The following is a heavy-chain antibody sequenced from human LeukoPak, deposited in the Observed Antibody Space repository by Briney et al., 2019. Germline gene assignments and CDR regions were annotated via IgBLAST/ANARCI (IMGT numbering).Heavy chain of an antibody. CDR1: GFTFSSYA. CDR2: ISGGGGGT. V-gene: IGHV3-23*01. D-gene: IGHD1-20*01. CDR3: AKDRSMNNSNAFHFDL. Sequence: GGSLRLSCSASGFTFSSYAMTWVRQAPGKGLEWVSLISGGGGGTYYADSVKCRFTISRDNSKNTLFLQIDNLRADDTAVYACAKDRSMNNSNAFHFDLWGRGTLVTVSS. J-gene: IGHJ2*01.